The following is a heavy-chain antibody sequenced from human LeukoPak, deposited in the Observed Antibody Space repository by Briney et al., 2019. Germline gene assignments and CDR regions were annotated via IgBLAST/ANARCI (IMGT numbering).Heavy chain of an antibody. CDR2: IYSGGST. V-gene: IGHV3-66*01. Sequence: PGGSLRLSCAVSGFTISNNYMNWVRQAPGEGLEWVSVIYSGGSTSYADSVKGRFTISRDNSKNTLYLQMNSLRAEDTAVYYCASRQMVRGVTHDYWGQGTLVTVSS. J-gene: IGHJ4*02. CDR3: ASRQMVRGVTHDY. CDR1: GFTISNNY. D-gene: IGHD3-10*01.